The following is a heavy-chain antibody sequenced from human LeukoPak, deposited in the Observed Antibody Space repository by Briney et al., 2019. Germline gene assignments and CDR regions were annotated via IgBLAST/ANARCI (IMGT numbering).Heavy chain of an antibody. CDR2: ISSSSSYI. J-gene: IGHJ3*02. CDR3: ARDRQATILAFDI. CDR1: GFTFSSYR. D-gene: IGHD5-12*01. Sequence: GGSLRLSCAASGFTFSSYRMNWVRQAPGKGLEWVSSISSSSSYIYYADSVKGRFTISRDNAKNSLYLQMNSLRAEDTAVYYCARDRQATILAFDIWGQGTMVTVSS. V-gene: IGHV3-21*01.